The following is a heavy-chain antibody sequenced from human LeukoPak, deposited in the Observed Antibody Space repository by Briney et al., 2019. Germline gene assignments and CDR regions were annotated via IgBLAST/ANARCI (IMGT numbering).Heavy chain of an antibody. CDR2: ISWNSGSI. CDR3: AKGYMVRGVIGLYYFDY. D-gene: IGHD3-10*01. CDR1: GFTFDDYA. J-gene: IGHJ4*02. Sequence: PGRSLRLSCAASGFTFDDYAMHWVRQAPGKGLEWVSGISWNSGSIGYADSVKSRFTISRDNAKNSLYLQMNSLRAEDTALYYCAKGYMVRGVIGLYYFDYWGQGTLVTVSS. V-gene: IGHV3-9*01.